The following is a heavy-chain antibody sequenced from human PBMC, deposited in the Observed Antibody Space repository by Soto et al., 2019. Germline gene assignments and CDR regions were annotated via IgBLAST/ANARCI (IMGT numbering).Heavy chain of an antibody. J-gene: IGHJ6*02. CDR1: GGSISSSNW. V-gene: IGHV4-4*03. Sequence: PETLSLTCAVSGGSISSSNWWSWVRQPPGKGLEWIGEIYHSGSTNYNPSLKSRVTISVDKSKNQFSLKLSSVTAADTAVYYCARDPQGDYYFSGSYYRFYCMDVLGQATTVSVS. CDR2: IYHSGST. CDR3: ARDPQGDYYFSGSYYRFYCMDV. D-gene: IGHD3-10*01.